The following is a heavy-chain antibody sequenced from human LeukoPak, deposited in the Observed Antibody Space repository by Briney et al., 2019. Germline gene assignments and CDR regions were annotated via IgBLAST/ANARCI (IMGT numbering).Heavy chain of an antibody. Sequence: GGSLRLSCAASGFTFSSYWMSWVRQAPGKGLEWVANIKQDGSEKYYVDSVKGRFTISRDNAKNSLYLQMNSLRAEDTAVYYCATLHTVTTWYNWFDPWGQGTLVTVSS. CDR2: IKQDGSEK. CDR1: GFTFSSYW. J-gene: IGHJ5*02. D-gene: IGHD4-11*01. CDR3: ATLHTVTTWYNWFDP. V-gene: IGHV3-7*01.